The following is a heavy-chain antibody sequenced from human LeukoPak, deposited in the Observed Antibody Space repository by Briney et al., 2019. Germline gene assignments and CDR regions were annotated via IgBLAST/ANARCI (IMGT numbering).Heavy chain of an antibody. CDR1: GYSFTGHY. CDR3: ARDRATSSDWFGRDDFDY. V-gene: IGHV1-2*02. Sequence: ASVKVSCKASGYSFTGHYMHWVRQAPGQGLEWMGWIDPKNDDTNIAQKFRGRVTITRDTSNNTVYMDLSALISDDTAVYYCARDRATSSDWFGRDDFDYWGQGTLVTVSS. J-gene: IGHJ4*02. CDR2: IDPKNDDT. D-gene: IGHD6-19*01.